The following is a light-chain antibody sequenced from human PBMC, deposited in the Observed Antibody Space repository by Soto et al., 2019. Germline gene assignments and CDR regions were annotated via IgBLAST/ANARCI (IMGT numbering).Light chain of an antibody. J-gene: IGKJ4*01. CDR3: QQYNSWPLT. V-gene: IGKV3D-15*01. CDR1: QSVSSN. Sequence: EIVMTQSPATLSVSPGEIATLCCMASQSVSSNLAWYQQKPGQCPRLLIYGASSRATGIPDRFSGSGSGTDFTLTISRLEPEDFAVYYCQQYNSWPLTFGGGTKVDIK. CDR2: GAS.